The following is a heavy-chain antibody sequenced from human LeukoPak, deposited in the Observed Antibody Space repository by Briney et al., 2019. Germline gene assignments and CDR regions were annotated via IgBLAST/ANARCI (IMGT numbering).Heavy chain of an antibody. CDR2: INPNSGGT. Sequence: ASVTVSCKASGYTFTGYYMHWVRQAPGQGLEWMGWINPNSGGTNYAQKFQGRVTMTRDTSISTAYMELSRLRSDDTAVYYCASRGSMVRGVITNYFDYWGQGTLVTVSS. CDR3: ASRGSMVRGVITNYFDY. V-gene: IGHV1-2*02. D-gene: IGHD3-10*01. CDR1: GYTFTGYY. J-gene: IGHJ4*02.